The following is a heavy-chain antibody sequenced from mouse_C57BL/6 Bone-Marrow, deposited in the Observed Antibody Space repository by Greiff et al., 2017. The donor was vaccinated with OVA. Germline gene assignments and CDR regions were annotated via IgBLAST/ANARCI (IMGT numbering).Heavy chain of an antibody. CDR2: IDPETGGT. J-gene: IGHJ2*01. CDR1: GYTFTDYE. CDR3: TREGMSFDY. V-gene: IGHV1-15*01. Sequence: QVHVKQSGAELVRPGASVTLSCKASGYTFTDYEMHWVKQTPVHGLEWIGAIDPETGGTAYNQKFKGKAILTADKSSSTAYMELRSLTSEDSAVYYCTREGMSFDYWGQGTTLTVSS.